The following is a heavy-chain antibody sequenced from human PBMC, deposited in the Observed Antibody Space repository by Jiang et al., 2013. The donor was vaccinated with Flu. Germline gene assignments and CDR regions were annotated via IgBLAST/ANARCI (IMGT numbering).Heavy chain of an antibody. V-gene: IGHV3-48*02. CDR2: ISSTRTTI. D-gene: IGHD3-10*01. CDR3: ARGKYGPGDYTFYATDV. Sequence: VQLLESGGGLVQPGGSLRLSCAASGFTFSNYGINWVRQAPGKGLEWLSYISSTRTTITYADSVKGRFVISRDNAKYLVYLQINSLRDEDTAVYYCARGKYGPGDYTFYATDVWGQGTTVTVSS. CDR1: GFTFSNYG. J-gene: IGHJ6*02.